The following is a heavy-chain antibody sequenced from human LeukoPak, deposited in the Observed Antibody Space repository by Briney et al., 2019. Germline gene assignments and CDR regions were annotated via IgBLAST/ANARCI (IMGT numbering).Heavy chain of an antibody. CDR1: GFTFSSYA. J-gene: IGHJ4*02. V-gene: IGHV3-23*01. D-gene: IGHD3-16*01. CDR3: AKNYANPPPFYDY. Sequence: GGSLRLSCAASGFTFSSYAMTWVRQTPEKGLEWVSAMSGDGVYTYYTDSVRGRFTSSRDNSKNTLFLQMNSLRAEDTAIYFCAKNYANPPPFYDYWGQGILVIVSS. CDR2: MSGDGVYT.